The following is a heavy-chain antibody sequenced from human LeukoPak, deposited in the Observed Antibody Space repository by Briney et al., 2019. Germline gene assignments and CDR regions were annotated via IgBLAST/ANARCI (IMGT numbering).Heavy chain of an antibody. J-gene: IGHJ4*02. V-gene: IGHV3-21*01. CDR3: VLTAMDGRDY. CDR2: ISSSSSYI. D-gene: IGHD5-18*01. Sequence: GGSLRLSCAASPFTFSSYSMNWVRQAPRKGLEGVSSISSSSSYIYYADSVKGRFTISRDNEKNSLNLQMNSLRAEDTAVYYCVLTAMDGRDYWGQGTLVTVSS. CDR1: PFTFSSYS.